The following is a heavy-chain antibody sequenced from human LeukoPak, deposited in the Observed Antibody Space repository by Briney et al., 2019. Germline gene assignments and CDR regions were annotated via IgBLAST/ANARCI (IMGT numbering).Heavy chain of an antibody. CDR3: AKDKGWGYSTYDYYGMDV. J-gene: IGHJ6*02. CDR2: IWYDGSNK. Sequence: GGSLRLSCAASGFTFSSYGMHWVRQAPGKGLEWVAVIWYDGSNKYYADSVKGRFTISRDNSKNTLYLQMNSLRAEDTAVYYCAKDKGWGYSTYDYYGMDVWGQGTTVTVSS. CDR1: GFTFSSYG. D-gene: IGHD1-26*01. V-gene: IGHV3-33*06.